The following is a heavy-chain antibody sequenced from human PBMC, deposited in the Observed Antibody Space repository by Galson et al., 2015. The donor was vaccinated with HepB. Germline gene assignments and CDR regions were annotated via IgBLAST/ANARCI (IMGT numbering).Heavy chain of an antibody. CDR3: VKAPWPRGNY. V-gene: IGHV3-48*02. CDR2: ITTNRDSK. J-gene: IGHJ4*02. Sequence: SLRLSCAGSGLTFSAYGMNWVRQAPGKGLEWIAYITTNRDSKDYADSVKGRFTVSRDNARSSLYLQMDSLRHEDTAVYHCVKAPWPRGNYWGQGTLVIVSS. CDR1: GLTFSAYG. D-gene: IGHD3-10*01.